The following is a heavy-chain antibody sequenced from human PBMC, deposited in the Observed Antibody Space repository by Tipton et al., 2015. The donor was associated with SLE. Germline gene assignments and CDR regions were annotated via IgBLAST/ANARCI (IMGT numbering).Heavy chain of an antibody. CDR2: IYHSGST. Sequence: TLSLTCAVSGGSISSDSWWSWVRQPPGKGLEWIGEIYHSGSTNYNPSLKSRVTISVDKSKNQVSLKLSSVTAADTAVYYCARDRIPVYSGSYLAGFYYGMDVWGQGTAVTVSS. J-gene: IGHJ6*02. CDR3: ARDRIPVYSGSYLAGFYYGMDV. D-gene: IGHD1-26*01. CDR1: GGSISSDSW. V-gene: IGHV4-4*02.